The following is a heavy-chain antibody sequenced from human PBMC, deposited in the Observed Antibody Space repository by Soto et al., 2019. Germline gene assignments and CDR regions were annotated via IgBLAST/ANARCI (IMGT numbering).Heavy chain of an antibody. CDR3: ARDADASGWYHYGTDV. Sequence: GSLRPSCAASGFTLSSYWMNWVRQAPGKGLEWVANIKQDGYEKYYVDSVRGRFFISRDNAKNSLYLQLNSLRAEDTAVYCCARDADASGWYHYGTDVWGQGTLVTVSS. D-gene: IGHD6-19*01. J-gene: IGHJ6*02. CDR2: IKQDGYEK. CDR1: GFTLSSYW. V-gene: IGHV3-7*01.